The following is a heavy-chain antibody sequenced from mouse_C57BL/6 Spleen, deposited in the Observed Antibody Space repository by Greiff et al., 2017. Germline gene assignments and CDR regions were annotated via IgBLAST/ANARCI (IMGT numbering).Heavy chain of an antibody. CDR2: IYPGSGNT. CDR1: GYSFTSYY. D-gene: IGHD1-1*01. V-gene: IGHV1-66*01. CDR3: ASAVEGAMDY. Sequence: LQESGPELVKPGASVKISCKASGYSFTSYYIHWVKQRPGQGLEWIGWIYPGSGNTNSNATFKGKATLTTDTSSSTAYMQLSSLTSEDSAVYYCASAVEGAMDYWGQGTSVTVSS. J-gene: IGHJ4*01.